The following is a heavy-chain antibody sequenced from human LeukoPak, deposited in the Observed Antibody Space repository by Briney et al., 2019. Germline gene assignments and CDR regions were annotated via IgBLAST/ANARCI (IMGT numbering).Heavy chain of an antibody. D-gene: IGHD3-22*01. CDR2: SGST. CDR3: ASPRGDDSGGYYTWYFHH. V-gene: IGHV4-38-2*02. J-gene: IGHJ1*01. Sequence: MTSETLSLTCTVSGYSISSGCYWGGIRQPPGEGVEGIGSGSTYYTPSLKSRVTISVDTSKNPFSLKLSSVTAAHTAVYFCASPRGDDSGGYYTWYFHHWGQGIRVTASS. CDR1: GYSISSGCY.